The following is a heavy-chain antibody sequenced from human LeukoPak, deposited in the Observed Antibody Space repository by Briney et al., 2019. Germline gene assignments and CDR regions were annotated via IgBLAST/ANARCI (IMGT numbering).Heavy chain of an antibody. V-gene: IGHV1-46*01. Sequence: ASVKVSCKACGYTFTSNYMHWVRQAPGQGLEWMGIINPSGGSTSYAQKFQGRVTMTRNTSISTAYMELSSLRSEDTAVYYCARAGYGSGISYYYYMDVWGKGTTVTISS. CDR2: INPSGGST. CDR3: ARAGYGSGISYYYYMDV. D-gene: IGHD3-10*01. J-gene: IGHJ6*03. CDR1: GYTFTSNY.